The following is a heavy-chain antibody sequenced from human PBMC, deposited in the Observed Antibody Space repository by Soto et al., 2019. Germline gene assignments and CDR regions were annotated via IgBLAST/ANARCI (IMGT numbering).Heavy chain of an antibody. CDR2: IYSGGST. CDR1: GFTVRSNY. D-gene: IGHD3-10*01. CDR3: ARDYYGTWDY. Sequence: EVQLVESGGGLVQPGGSLRLSCAASGFTVRSNYMSWVRQAPGKGLAWVSGIYSGGSTYYADSVKGRFTISRDNSKNKLYLQMNSLRAADTAVYYCARDYYGTWDYWGQGTLVTVSS. V-gene: IGHV3-66*01. J-gene: IGHJ4*02.